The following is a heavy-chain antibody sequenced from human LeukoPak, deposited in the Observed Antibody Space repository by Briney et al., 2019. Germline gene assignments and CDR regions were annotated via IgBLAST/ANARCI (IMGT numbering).Heavy chain of an antibody. D-gene: IGHD5-12*01. V-gene: IGHV3-74*01. CDR3: ARLPLTARLHFEY. Sequence: PGGSLRLSCAASGFTLSSYWMHWVRQAPGKGLVWVSRINSDGSTTNYADSVKGRFTISRDNAKNSLYLQMNSLRVEDTAVYYCARLPLTARLHFEYWGQGTLVTVSS. J-gene: IGHJ4*02. CDR2: INSDGSTT. CDR1: GFTLSSYW.